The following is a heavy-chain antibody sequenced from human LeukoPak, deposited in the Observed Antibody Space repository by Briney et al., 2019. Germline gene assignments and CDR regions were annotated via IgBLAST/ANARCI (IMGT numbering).Heavy chain of an antibody. CDR1: GFTFSSYA. V-gene: IGHV3-9*01. J-gene: IGHJ1*01. Sequence: GGSLRLSCAASGFTFSSYAMTWVRQAPGKGLEWLSGISWNSGSIGYADSVKGRFTISRDNAKNSLYLQLNSLRAEDTALYYCAKGRSIAAAGCFQHWGQGTLVTVSS. CDR3: AKGRSIAAAGCFQH. CDR2: ISWNSGSI. D-gene: IGHD6-13*01.